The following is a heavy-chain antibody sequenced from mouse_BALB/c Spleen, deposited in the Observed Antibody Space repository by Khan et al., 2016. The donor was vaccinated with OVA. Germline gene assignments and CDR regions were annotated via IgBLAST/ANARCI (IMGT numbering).Heavy chain of an antibody. Sequence: EVQGVESGGDLVKPGGSLKLSCAASGFTFSSYSMSWVRQTPDKRLEWVASISSGGDYTYYPASVKGRLTIYRDTAKNTLYLQMSDLKSEDTAMYYCADHLTGSFADWGQGTLVTVSA. D-gene: IGHD4-1*01. CDR1: GFTFSSYS. CDR2: ISSGGDYT. V-gene: IGHV5-6*01. CDR3: ADHLTGSFAD. J-gene: IGHJ3*01.